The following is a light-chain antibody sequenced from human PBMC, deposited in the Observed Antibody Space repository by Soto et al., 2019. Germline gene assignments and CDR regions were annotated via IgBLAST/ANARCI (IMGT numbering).Light chain of an antibody. Sequence: EIVLTQSPGTLSLSPGERATLSCRASQIVSSSYLAWYQQKPGQAPRLLINGASSRATGIPDRFSGSGSGTDFTLTISRLEPEDFAVYYCKQYGSSPLTFGGGTKVEIK. CDR3: KQYGSSPLT. CDR1: QIVSSSY. J-gene: IGKJ4*01. V-gene: IGKV3-20*01. CDR2: GAS.